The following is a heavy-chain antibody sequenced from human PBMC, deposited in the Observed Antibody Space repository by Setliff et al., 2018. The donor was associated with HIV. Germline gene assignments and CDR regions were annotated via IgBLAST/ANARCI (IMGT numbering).Heavy chain of an antibody. CDR1: GFTFSNYA. Sequence: GGSLRLSCAASGFTFSNYAMNWVRQAPGKGLEWVSTISGSGGLTFYADSVKGRFTISRDNSKNTLYLQMNSLRAEDTAVYYCARTYYYDASGYYRPFDIWGQGTMVTVSS. D-gene: IGHD3-22*01. V-gene: IGHV3-23*01. CDR2: ISGSGGLT. J-gene: IGHJ3*02. CDR3: ARTYYYDASGYYRPFDI.